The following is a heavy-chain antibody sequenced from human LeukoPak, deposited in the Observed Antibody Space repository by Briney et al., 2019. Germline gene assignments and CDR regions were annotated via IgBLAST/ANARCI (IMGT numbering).Heavy chain of an antibody. CDR1: GFTFSSYS. CDR2: ISSSSSYI. J-gene: IGHJ4*02. Sequence: GGSLRLSCAASGFTFSSYSMNWVRQAPGKGLEWVSSISSSSSYIYYADSVKGRFTISRDNAKNSLYLQMNSLRAEDTAVYYCARDKIVGATHFDYWGQGTLVTVSS. D-gene: IGHD1-26*01. V-gene: IGHV3-21*01. CDR3: ARDKIVGATHFDY.